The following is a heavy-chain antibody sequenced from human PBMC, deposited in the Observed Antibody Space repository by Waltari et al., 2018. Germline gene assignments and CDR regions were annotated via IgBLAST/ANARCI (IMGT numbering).Heavy chain of an antibody. J-gene: IGHJ4*02. CDR2: ISSSGSTI. CDR1: GFTSSSYE. CDR3: ASGYSSGWYTSFDY. V-gene: IGHV3-48*03. Sequence: EVQLVESGGGLVQPGGSLRLSFASSGFTSSSYEMNWVRQAPGKGLEWVSYISSSGSTIYYADSVKGRFTISRDNAKNSLYLQMNSLRAEDTAVYYCASGYSSGWYTSFDYWGQGTLVTVSS. D-gene: IGHD6-19*01.